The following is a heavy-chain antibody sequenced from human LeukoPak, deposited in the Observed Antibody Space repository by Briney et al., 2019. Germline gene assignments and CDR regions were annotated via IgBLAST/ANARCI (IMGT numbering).Heavy chain of an antibody. CDR3: ARGKWELRG. V-gene: IGHV3-20*04. D-gene: IGHD1-26*01. CDR1: GLKFGDYG. CDR2: INWDGENT. Sequence: PGGSLRLSCSGSGLKFGDYGLSWVRQAPGKGLEWVSGINWDGENTAYADSVRGRFTISRDNAENTLYLQMNSLRAEDTAVYYCARGKWELRGWGQGTLVTVSS. J-gene: IGHJ4*02.